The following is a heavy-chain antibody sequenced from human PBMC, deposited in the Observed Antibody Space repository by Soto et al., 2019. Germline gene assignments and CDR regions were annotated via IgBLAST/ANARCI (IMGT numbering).Heavy chain of an antibody. J-gene: IGHJ6*02. D-gene: IGHD2-2*01. Sequence: GGSLRLCCAASGFTFSSYSMNWVRQAPGKGLEWVSSISSSSSYIYYADSVKGRFTVSRDNAKNSLYLQMNSLRAEDTAVYYCARVPEDYYYYYGMDVWGQGTTVTVSS. CDR3: ARVPEDYYYYYGMDV. V-gene: IGHV3-21*01. CDR1: GFTFSSYS. CDR2: ISSSSSYI.